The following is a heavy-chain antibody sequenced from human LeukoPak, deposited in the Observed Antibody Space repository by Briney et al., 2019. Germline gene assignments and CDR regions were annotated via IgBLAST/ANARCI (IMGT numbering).Heavy chain of an antibody. CDR2: ISSSGSTI. CDR3: ARDLVGATTRGYYYGMDV. CDR1: GFTFSDYY. J-gene: IGHJ6*02. Sequence: PGGSLRLSCAASGFTFSDYYMSWIPQAPGKGLEWVSYISSSGSTIYYADSVKGRFTISRDNAKNSLYLQMNSLRAEDTAVYYCARDLVGATTRGYYYGMDVWGQGTTVTVSS. V-gene: IGHV3-11*01. D-gene: IGHD1-26*01.